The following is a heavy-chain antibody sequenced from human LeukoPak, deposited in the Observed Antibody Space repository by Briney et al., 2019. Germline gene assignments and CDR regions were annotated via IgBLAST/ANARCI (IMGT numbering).Heavy chain of an antibody. CDR2: ISTTTFTI. CDR3: ARDRGSFKRGDAFHI. D-gene: IGHD1-26*01. J-gene: IGHJ3*02. Sequence: PGGSLRLSCAASGFTLSSYSMNWVRQAPGKGLEWVSYISTTTFTIYYADSVKGRFTISRDDAKNSLYLQMNSLRDEDTAVYFCARDRGSFKRGDAFHIWGQGTMVTVSS. CDR1: GFTLSSYS. V-gene: IGHV3-48*02.